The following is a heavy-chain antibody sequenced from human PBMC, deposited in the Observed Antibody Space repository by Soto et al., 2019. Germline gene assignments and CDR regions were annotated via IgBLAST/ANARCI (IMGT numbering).Heavy chain of an antibody. D-gene: IGHD1-1*01. CDR2: LYPNGGT. V-gene: IGHV4-39*01. CDR3: ALNLGLDFDAFDI. CDR1: AGSINSTNYY. Sequence: QVQLQESGPGLLKPAETLSLICSVSAGSINSTNYYWAWIRQPPGKGLECLATLYPNGGTYYNSSLKSRLTMSVDTSNVQVSLRLTSVTAADTAVYFCALNLGLDFDAFDIWGRGTVVTVSS. J-gene: IGHJ3*02.